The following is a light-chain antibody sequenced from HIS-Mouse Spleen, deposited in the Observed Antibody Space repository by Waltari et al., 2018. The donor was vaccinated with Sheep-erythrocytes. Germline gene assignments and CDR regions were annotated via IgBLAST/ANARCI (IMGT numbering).Light chain of an antibody. CDR2: EGS. J-gene: IGLJ3*02. CDR3: CSYAGSSTPWV. CDR1: SSDAGRYNL. V-gene: IGLV2-23*01. Sequence: QSALTHPAPVSWSPGQSLTIPCTGTSSDAGRYNLVSWYQQHPGKAPKLMIYEGSKRPSGVSNRFSGSKSGNTASLTISGLQAEDEADYYCCSYAGSSTPWVFGGGTKLTVL.